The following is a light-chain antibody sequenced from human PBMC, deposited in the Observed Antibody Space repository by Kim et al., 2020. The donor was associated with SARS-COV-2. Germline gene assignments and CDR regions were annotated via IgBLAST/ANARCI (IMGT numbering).Light chain of an antibody. CDR1: QGISSY. CDR2: AAS. J-gene: IGKJ4*01. CDR3: QQYYSYPPF. V-gene: IGKV1-8*01. Sequence: ASSGDRGTITCRASQGISSYLAWYQQKQGKAPKLLIYAASTLQSGVPARFSGSGSGTNFTLTISCLQSEDFATYFCQQYYSYPPFFGGGTKVDIK.